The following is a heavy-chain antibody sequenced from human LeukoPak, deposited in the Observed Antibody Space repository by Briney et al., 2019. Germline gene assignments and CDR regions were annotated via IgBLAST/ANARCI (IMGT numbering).Heavy chain of an antibody. Sequence: SQTLSLTCTVSGGSISSGDYYWSWMRQPPGKGLEGIGYIYYSGSSYYNPSLKSRVTISVDTSKNQFSLKLSSVTAADTAVYYCAPATALDYWGQGTLVTVSS. V-gene: IGHV4-30-4*01. D-gene: IGHD2-2*01. CDR1: GGSISSGDYY. CDR2: IYYSGSS. J-gene: IGHJ4*02. CDR3: APATALDY.